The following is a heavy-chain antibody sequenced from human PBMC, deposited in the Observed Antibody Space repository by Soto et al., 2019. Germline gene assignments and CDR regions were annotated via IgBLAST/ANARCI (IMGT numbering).Heavy chain of an antibody. CDR2: ISAYNGNT. V-gene: IGHV1-18*01. J-gene: IGHJ4*02. CDR3: ARDGGDRFGELSSYFDY. D-gene: IGHD3-10*01. Sequence: QVQLVQSGAEVKKPGASVKVSCKASGYTFTSYGISWVRQAPGQGLEWMGWISAYNGNTNYAQKRQGRVTMTTDTTTTTAYMELRSLRSDDTAVYYCARDGGDRFGELSSYFDYWGQGTLVTVSS. CDR1: GYTFTSYG.